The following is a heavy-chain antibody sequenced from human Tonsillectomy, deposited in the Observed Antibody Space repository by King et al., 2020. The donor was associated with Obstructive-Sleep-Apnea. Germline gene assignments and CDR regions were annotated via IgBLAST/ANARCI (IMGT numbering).Heavy chain of an antibody. V-gene: IGHV4-39*07. Sequence: LQLQESGPGLVKPSETLSLTCTVSGGSISSSSYYWGWIRQPPGKGLEWIGSIYYSGSTYYNPSLKSRVTISVDTSKNQFSLKLSSVPAADTAVYYCAGDRGKYSGYCAFDIWGQGTMVTVSS. CDR2: IYYSGST. J-gene: IGHJ3*02. D-gene: IGHD5-12*01. CDR3: AGDRGKYSGYCAFDI. CDR1: GGSISSSSYY.